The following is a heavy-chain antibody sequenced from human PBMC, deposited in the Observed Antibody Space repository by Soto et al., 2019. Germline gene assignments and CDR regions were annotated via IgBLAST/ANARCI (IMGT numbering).Heavy chain of an antibody. CDR1: GFTFSSYA. CDR2: ISGSGGST. J-gene: IGHJ6*02. D-gene: IGHD1-26*01. CDR3: XKEDGRELLPYYYGMDV. V-gene: IGHV3-23*01. Sequence: PGGSLRLSCAASGFTFSSYAMSWVRQAPGKGLEWVSAISGSGGSTYYADSVKGRFTISRDNSKNTLYLQMNSLRAEDTAVYYCXKEDGRELLPYYYGMDVWGQGTTVTVSS.